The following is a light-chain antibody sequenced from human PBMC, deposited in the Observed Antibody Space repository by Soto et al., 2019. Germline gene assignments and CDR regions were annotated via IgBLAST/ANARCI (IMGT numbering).Light chain of an antibody. Sequence: EVVVTQSTDTLSVSPRERATLSCRASQSVSSNLAWYQQMFGRAPRLLIYGASSRDTGISAKFSGSGSGTEFTLTISSLQSEDFAVYYCHQYDDGPYTFGQGTKVDIK. CDR3: HQYDDGPYT. CDR1: QSVSSN. J-gene: IGKJ2*01. CDR2: GAS. V-gene: IGKV3-15*01.